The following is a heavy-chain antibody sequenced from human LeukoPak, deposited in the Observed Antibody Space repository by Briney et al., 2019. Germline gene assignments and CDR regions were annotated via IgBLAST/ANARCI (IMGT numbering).Heavy chain of an antibody. CDR3: TRAPHPRCSSSGCYLDY. Sequence: GGSLRLSCSTSGFTFGDYAMSWVRQAPGKGLEWVGFIQAKAYGGATKYAASVNGRFSISRDDSHSIANLQMNALKTEDTAVYYCTRAPHPRCSSSGCYLDYRGQGTLVTVSS. CDR2: IQAKAYGGAT. D-gene: IGHD2-2*01. CDR1: GFTFGDYA. V-gene: IGHV3-49*04. J-gene: IGHJ4*02.